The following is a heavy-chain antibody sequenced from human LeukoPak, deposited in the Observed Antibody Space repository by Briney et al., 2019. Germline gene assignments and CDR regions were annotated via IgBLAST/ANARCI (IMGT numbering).Heavy chain of an antibody. J-gene: IGHJ4*02. CDR3: ARRDYSSGWSFDK. V-gene: IGHV4-4*07. D-gene: IGHD6-19*01. CDR1: SGSISNYH. Sequence: PSETLSLTCTVSSGSISNYHWTWIRQPAGKGLEWIGQIHTSGSTNYNPPLKSRVTMSIDTPENQVSLTMRSVTAADTAVYYCARRDYSSGWSFDKWGQGTLVTVSS. CDR2: IHTSGST.